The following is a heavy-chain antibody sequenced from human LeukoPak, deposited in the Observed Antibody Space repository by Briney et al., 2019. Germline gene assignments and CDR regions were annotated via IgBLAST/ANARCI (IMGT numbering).Heavy chain of an antibody. CDR1: GFTFSSYA. CDR3: ARDPQHIVVVPAAIPFDI. V-gene: IGHV3-30-3*01. J-gene: IGHJ3*02. Sequence: GGSLRLSCAASGFTFSSYAMHWVRQAPGKGLEWVAVISYDGSNKYYADSVKGRFTISRDNSKNTLYLQMNSLRAEDTAVYYCARDPQHIVVVPAAIPFDIWGQGTMVTVSS. D-gene: IGHD2-2*02. CDR2: ISYDGSNK.